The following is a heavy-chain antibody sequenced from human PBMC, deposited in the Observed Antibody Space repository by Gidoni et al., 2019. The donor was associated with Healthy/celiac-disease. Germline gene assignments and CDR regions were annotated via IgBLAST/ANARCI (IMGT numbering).Heavy chain of an antibody. D-gene: IGHD2-2*01. CDR3: ARHKYVKGNWFDP. J-gene: IGHJ5*02. Sequence: QLQLQESGPGLVKPSEPLSLTCTVSCGSISSSSYDWGWIRQPPGKGLEWIGSIYYRGSTYYNPSLKSRVTISVDTSKNQFSLKLSAVTAADTAVYYCARHKYVKGNWFDPWGQGTLVTVSS. V-gene: IGHV4-39*01. CDR1: CGSISSSSYD. CDR2: IYYRGST.